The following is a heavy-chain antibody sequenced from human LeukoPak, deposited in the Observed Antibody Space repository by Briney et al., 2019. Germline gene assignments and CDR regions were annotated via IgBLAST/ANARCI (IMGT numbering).Heavy chain of an antibody. CDR3: ARERDCSSTSCYDP. V-gene: IGHV1-69*05. CDR1: GGTFSSYA. CDR2: IITIFGTA. Sequence: SVKVSCKASGGTFSSYAISWRRQAPGQGLGWMGRIITIFGTANYEQKFQVRVTITTDKSTTTAYMELSSLRSEDTAVYYCARERDCSSTSCYDPWGQGTLVPVSS. J-gene: IGHJ5*02. D-gene: IGHD2-2*01.